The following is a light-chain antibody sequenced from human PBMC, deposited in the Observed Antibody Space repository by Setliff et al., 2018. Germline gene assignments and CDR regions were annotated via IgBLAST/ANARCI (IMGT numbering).Light chain of an antibody. CDR1: SSNIEDSS. Sequence: QSVLTQPPSASGTPGQTVTISCSGSSSNIEDSSVTWYQQLPGTAPKLLIYNDNQRPSGVPDRFSGSKSGNTASLTISGLQAEDEADYYCCSYAGSYTYVFGTGTKVTVL. V-gene: IGLV1-44*01. J-gene: IGLJ1*01. CDR2: NDN. CDR3: CSYAGSYTYV.